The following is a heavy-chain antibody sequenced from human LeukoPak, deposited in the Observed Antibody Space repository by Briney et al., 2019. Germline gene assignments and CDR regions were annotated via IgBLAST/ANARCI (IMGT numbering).Heavy chain of an antibody. V-gene: IGHV3-30*18. Sequence: GRSLRLSCAASGFTFSSYAIHWVRQAPGKGLEWVAVISYDGSNKYYADSVKGRFTISRDTSKNTLFLQMNSLRAEDTAVYYCAKTAGNSNTWADYWGQGTLVTVSS. J-gene: IGHJ4*02. CDR2: ISYDGSNK. CDR1: GFTFSSYA. D-gene: IGHD6-13*01. CDR3: AKTAGNSNTWADY.